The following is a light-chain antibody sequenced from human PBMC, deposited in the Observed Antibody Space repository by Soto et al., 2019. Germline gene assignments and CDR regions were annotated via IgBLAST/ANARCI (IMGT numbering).Light chain of an antibody. J-gene: IGLJ1*01. CDR1: SSDIGGYKD. CDR2: EVS. V-gene: IGLV2-14*03. Sequence: QSALTQPASVSGSPGQSITISCTGTSSDIGGYKDVSWYQQHPGKAPQVLIFEVSYRPYGISIRFSGSKSGNVASLTISGLQAEAEADYYCCSYRSGTSPSYVFGPGTQLTVL. CDR3: CSYRSGTSPSYV.